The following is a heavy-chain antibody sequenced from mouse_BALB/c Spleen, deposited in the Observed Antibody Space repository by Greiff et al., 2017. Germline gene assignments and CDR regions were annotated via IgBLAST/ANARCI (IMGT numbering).Heavy chain of an antibody. CDR3: ARAHCGYYAMDY. Sequence: VLLVESGPGLVAPSQCLSISCTASGFSLTSYVVHWVRQPPGKGLEWLGVIWAGGSTNYNSALMSVLGISNDNSKSQVFLKMNSLQTDDTAMYYCARAHCGYYAMDYWGQGTSVTVSS. J-gene: IGHJ4*01. V-gene: IGHV2-9*02. CDR1: GFSLTSYV. D-gene: IGHD6-1*01. CDR2: IWAGGST.